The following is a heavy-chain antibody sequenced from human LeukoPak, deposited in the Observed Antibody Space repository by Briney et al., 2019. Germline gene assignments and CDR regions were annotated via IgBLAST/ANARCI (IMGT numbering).Heavy chain of an antibody. Sequence: ASXKVSCKASGYTFTCYYMHWVRQAPGQGLEWMGRINPNSGGTNYAQKFQGRVTMTRDTSISTAYMELSRLRSDDTAVYYCARGIPFDYYDSSGYQVPFDYWGQGTLVTVSS. J-gene: IGHJ4*02. D-gene: IGHD3-22*01. CDR3: ARGIPFDYYDSSGYQVPFDY. CDR2: INPNSGGT. CDR1: GYTFTCYY. V-gene: IGHV1-2*06.